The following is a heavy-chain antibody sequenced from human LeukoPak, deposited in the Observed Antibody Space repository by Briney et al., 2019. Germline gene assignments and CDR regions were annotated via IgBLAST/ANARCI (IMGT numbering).Heavy chain of an antibody. CDR2: ISSSSSCI. D-gene: IGHD6-13*01. J-gene: IGHJ4*02. V-gene: IGHV3-21*01. CDR3: ASVRLSSSWTPFDY. CDR1: GFTFSSYS. Sequence: GGSLRLSCAASGFTFSSYSMNWVRQAPGKGLEWVSSISSSSSCIYYADSVKGRFTISRDNAKNSLYLQMNSLRAEDTAVYYCASVRLSSSWTPFDYWGQGTLVTVSS.